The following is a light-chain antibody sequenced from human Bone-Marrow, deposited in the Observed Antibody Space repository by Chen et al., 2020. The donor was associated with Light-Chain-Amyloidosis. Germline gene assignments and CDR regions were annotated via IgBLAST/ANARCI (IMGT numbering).Light chain of an antibody. Sequence: EIVLTQSPGTLSLSPGERATLSCRASQSVSRYIAWYQQKPGQAPRLLIYGASSRATGVSDRFSGGGSGTDFTLTISRLEPEDCAVYYCQKYGSSYTFGQGTKVEIK. V-gene: IGKV3-20*01. J-gene: IGKJ2*01. CDR1: QSVSRY. CDR2: GAS. CDR3: QKYGSSYT.